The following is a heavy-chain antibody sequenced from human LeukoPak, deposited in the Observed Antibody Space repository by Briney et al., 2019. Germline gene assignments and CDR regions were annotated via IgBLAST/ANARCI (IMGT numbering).Heavy chain of an antibody. CDR1: GYTFTSYA. V-gene: IGHV1-69*04. CDR3: RGGESGDYYYGMDV. Sequence: SVNVSCKASGYTFTSYAISWVRQAPGQGLEWMGRIIPILGIANYAQKFQGRVTITADKSTSTAYMELSSLRSEDTAVYYCRGGESGDYYYGMDVWGQGTTVTVSS. CDR2: IIPILGIA. D-gene: IGHD3-10*01. J-gene: IGHJ6*02.